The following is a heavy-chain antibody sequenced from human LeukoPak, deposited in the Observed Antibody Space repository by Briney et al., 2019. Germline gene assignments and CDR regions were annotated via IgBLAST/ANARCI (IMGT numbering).Heavy chain of an antibody. J-gene: IGHJ3*02. CDR1: GGSFSGYY. CDR2: INHSGST. D-gene: IGHD6-13*01. V-gene: IGHV4-34*01. CDR3: ATRRRAAAGTFDI. Sequence: SETLSLTCAVYGGSFSGYYWSWIRQPPGKGLEWIGEINHSGSTNYNPSLKSRVTISVDTSKNQFSLKLSSVTAADTAVYYCATRRRAAAGTFDIWGQGTMVTVSS.